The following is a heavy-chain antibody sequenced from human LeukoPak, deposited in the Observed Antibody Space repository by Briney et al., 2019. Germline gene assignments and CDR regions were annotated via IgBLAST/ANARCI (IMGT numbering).Heavy chain of an antibody. D-gene: IGHD2-15*01. J-gene: IGHJ4*02. Sequence: SETLSLTCTVSGGSISSGDYYWSWIRQPPGKGLEWIGYIYYSGSTYCNPSLKSRVTISVDTSKNQFSLKLSSVTAADTAVYYCARVSLLPSYFDYWGRGTLVTVSS. CDR3: ARVSLLPSYFDY. CDR2: IYYSGST. CDR1: GGSISSGDYY. V-gene: IGHV4-30-4*01.